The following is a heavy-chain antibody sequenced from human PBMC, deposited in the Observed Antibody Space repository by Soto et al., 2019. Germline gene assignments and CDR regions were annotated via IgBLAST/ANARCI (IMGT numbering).Heavy chain of an antibody. J-gene: IGHJ1*01. CDR1: GFTVSSNY. CDR3: ARDRVESGYPEYFQH. V-gene: IGHV3-53*01. D-gene: IGHD3-22*01. CDR2: IYSGGSK. Sequence: EVPLVESGGGLIQPGGSLRLSCAASGFTVSSNYMSWVRQAPGKGLEWVSVIYSGGSKYYADSVKGRFTISRDNSKNTLYLQMNRLRAEDTAVYYCARDRVESGYPEYFQHWGQGTLVTVSS.